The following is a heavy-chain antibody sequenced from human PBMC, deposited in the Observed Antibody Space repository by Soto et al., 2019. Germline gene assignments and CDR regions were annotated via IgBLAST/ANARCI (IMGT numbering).Heavy chain of an antibody. Sequence: EVQLLESGGGLVQPGGSLRLSCAASGFTFSSYAMSWVRQAPGKGLEWVSTIRGSSGSTYDADSVKGRFTISRDNSKSTLYLQMNSLGVEDTAVYYCAKMGLRLGGDYWGQGTLVTVSS. CDR3: AKMGLRLGGDY. J-gene: IGHJ4*02. V-gene: IGHV3-23*01. D-gene: IGHD3-16*01. CDR1: GFTFSSYA. CDR2: IRGSSGST.